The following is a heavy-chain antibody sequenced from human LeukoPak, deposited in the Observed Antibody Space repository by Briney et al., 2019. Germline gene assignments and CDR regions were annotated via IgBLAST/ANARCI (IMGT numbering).Heavy chain of an antibody. Sequence: SETLSLTYTVSGYTISSGYYWGWIRQPPGKGLEWIGSIYHSGSTYYNPSLKSRVTISVDTSKNQFSLKLSSVTAADTAVYYCARDYLQWELLVGLWFDPWGQGTLVTVSS. V-gene: IGHV4-38-2*02. J-gene: IGHJ5*02. CDR2: IYHSGST. D-gene: IGHD1-26*01. CDR3: ARDYLQWELLVGLWFDP. CDR1: GYTISSGYY.